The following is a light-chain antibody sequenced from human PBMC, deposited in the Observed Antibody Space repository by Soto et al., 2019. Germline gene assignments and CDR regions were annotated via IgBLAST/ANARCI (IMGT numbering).Light chain of an antibody. V-gene: IGKV1-27*01. CDR2: AAS. J-gene: IGKJ3*01. CDR1: QHINNY. Sequence: DIQMAQSPSSLSASVGDRVTITCRASQHINNYLAWYQQRPGKAPKLLIYAASTLQSGVPSLFSGGGSGTDFTLTISSLQPEDVATYYCQKYNNGPPATFGPGTKV. CDR3: QKYNNGPPAT.